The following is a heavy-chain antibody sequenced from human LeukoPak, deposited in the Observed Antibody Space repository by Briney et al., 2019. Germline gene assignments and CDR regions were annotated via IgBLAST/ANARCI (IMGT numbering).Heavy chain of an antibody. CDR1: GHTFIGYN. J-gene: IGHJ4*02. D-gene: IGHD6-19*01. V-gene: IGHV1-2*02. CDR3: ARQYSSGHFDY. Sequence: ASVKVSCKASGHTFIGYNMHWVRQAPGQGLEWMGWINPNFGGTDYAQRFQGRVTMTRDTSISTAYMELSRLRSDDTAVYYCARQYSSGHFDYWGQGTLVTVSS. CDR2: INPNFGGT.